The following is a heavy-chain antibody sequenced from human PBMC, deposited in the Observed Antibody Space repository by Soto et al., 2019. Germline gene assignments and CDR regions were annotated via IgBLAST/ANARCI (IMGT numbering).Heavy chain of an antibody. J-gene: IGHJ4*02. Sequence: ASVKVSCKASGYTFTSYNMHWVRQAPGQGLEWMGWISADNGNTNYAQKLQGRVTITADKSTSTAYMELSSLRSEDTAVYYCARDAPPEDYWGQGTLVTVSS. CDR1: GYTFTSYN. CDR3: ARDAPPEDY. CDR2: ISADNGNT. V-gene: IGHV1-18*04.